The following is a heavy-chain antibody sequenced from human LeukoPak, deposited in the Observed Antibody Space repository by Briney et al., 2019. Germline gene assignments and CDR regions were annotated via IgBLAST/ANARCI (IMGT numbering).Heavy chain of an antibody. CDR2: ISGSGGTT. CDR1: GFTFSSFA. Sequence: GGSLRLSCAASGFTFSSFAMRWVRQAPGKGLEWVSAISGSGGTTYYADSVKGRFDISRDNSKNTLSLQMNSLRAEDTAIYYCVKHGEAYSDSKTDYWGQGILVTVSS. V-gene: IGHV3-23*01. CDR3: VKHGEAYSDSKTDY. J-gene: IGHJ4*02. D-gene: IGHD4-11*01.